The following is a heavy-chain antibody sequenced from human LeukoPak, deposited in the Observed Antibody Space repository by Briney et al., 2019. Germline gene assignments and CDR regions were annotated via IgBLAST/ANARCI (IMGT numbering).Heavy chain of an antibody. CDR2: INHSGST. J-gene: IGHJ4*02. Sequence: PSETLSLTCVVYGGSFSGYYWSWIRQPPGKGLEWIGEINHSGSTNYNPSLKSRVTISVDTSKNQFSLKLSSVTAADTAVYYCAKKKTDYSYPSSFDYWGQGTLVTVSS. V-gene: IGHV4-34*01. CDR3: AKKKTDYSYPSSFDY. CDR1: GGSFSGYY. D-gene: IGHD4-11*01.